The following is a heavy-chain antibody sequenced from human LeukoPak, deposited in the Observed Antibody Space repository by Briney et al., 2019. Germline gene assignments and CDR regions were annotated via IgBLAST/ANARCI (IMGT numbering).Heavy chain of an antibody. D-gene: IGHD2-15*01. CDR3: ARDGCPWCSGGG. CDR2: ISSGSAYI. V-gene: IGHV3-21*04. Sequence: GGSLRLSCAASGFTFSSHWMHWVRQAPGKGLEWVSSISSGSAYIYYGDSVRGRFTISRDNSKNTLYLQMNSLRAEDTAVYYCARDGCPWCSGGGWGQGTLVTVSS. J-gene: IGHJ4*02. CDR1: GFTFSSHW.